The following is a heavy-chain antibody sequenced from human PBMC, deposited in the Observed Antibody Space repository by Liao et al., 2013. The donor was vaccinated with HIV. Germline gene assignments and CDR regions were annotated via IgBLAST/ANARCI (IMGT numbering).Heavy chain of an antibody. CDR2: VYYSGST. CDR1: GASISSGDYY. J-gene: IGHJ2*01. Sequence: QIQLRESGPRLEKSSQTVSLTCTVSGASISSGDYYWSWIRQPPGKGLEWIGYVYYSGSTYYNPSLESRVTISVHTSKNQFSLRLRSVTAADTAVYYCARSPHDWYFDIWGRGTLVTVSS. CDR3: ARSPHDWYFDI. V-gene: IGHV4-30-4*08.